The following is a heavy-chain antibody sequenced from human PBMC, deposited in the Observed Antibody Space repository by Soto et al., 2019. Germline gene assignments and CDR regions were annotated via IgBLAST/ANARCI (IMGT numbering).Heavy chain of an antibody. V-gene: IGHV3-72*01. CDR3: ASGGDCGGDCYKAFDI. Sequence: GGSLRLSCAASGFTFSDNYMDWVRQAPGKGLEWVGRTRTKANSYTTEYAASVKGRFTISRADSKNSLYLQMNSLKNEDTAVYYCASGGDCGGDCYKAFDIWGQGKMVTVSS. J-gene: IGHJ3*02. CDR2: TRTKANSYTT. D-gene: IGHD2-21*02. CDR1: GFTFSDNY.